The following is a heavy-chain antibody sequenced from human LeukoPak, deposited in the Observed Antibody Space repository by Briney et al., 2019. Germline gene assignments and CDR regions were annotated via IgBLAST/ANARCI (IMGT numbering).Heavy chain of an antibody. Sequence: PSETLSLTCTVSGGSISSGGYYWGWIRQPPGKGLEWIGSIYYSGSTYASPSLKSRVTTSVDTSKNQFSLKLSSVTAADTAVYYCASGIAVAGPRRAFDIWGQGTMVTVSS. D-gene: IGHD6-19*01. CDR3: ASGIAVAGPRRAFDI. CDR1: GGSISSGGYY. J-gene: IGHJ3*02. CDR2: IYYSGST. V-gene: IGHV4-39*07.